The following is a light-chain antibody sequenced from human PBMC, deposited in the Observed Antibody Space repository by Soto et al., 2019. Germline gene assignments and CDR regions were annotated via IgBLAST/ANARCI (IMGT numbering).Light chain of an antibody. CDR1: QSVSSSY. J-gene: IGKJ4*01. CDR3: QQRSNWLT. Sequence: DIVMTQSPGTLSLSPGERATLSCRASQSVSSSYLAWYQQKPGQPPRLLIYDASNRATGIPARFSGSGSGTDFILTISSLEPEDFATYYCQQRSNWLTFGGGTKVDIK. V-gene: IGKV3D-20*02. CDR2: DAS.